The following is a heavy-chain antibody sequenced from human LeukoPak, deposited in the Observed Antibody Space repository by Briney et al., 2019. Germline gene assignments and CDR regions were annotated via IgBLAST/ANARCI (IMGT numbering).Heavy chain of an antibody. D-gene: IGHD3-10*01. Sequence: SETLSLTCTVSGGSLTNYYWSWIRQPPGKGLDWIGRIYYSGSTNYNPSLKSRVTISLDTSKNQFSLKVISVTAADTAVYYCARVAKHFRGGLSFYYMDVWGKGTTVTISS. V-gene: IGHV4-59*01. J-gene: IGHJ6*03. CDR3: ARVAKHFRGGLSFYYMDV. CDR2: IYYSGST. CDR1: GGSLTNYY.